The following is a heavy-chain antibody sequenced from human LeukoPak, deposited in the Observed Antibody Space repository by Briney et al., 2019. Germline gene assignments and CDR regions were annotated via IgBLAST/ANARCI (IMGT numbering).Heavy chain of an antibody. V-gene: IGHV4-59*12. D-gene: IGHD3-22*01. Sequence: SETLSLTCTVSGGSTSSYYWSWIRQPPGKGLEWIGYIYYSGSTNYNPSLKSRVTMSVDTSKNQFSLKLSSVTAADTAVYYCARVDRYYDSSGRRGYYFDYWGQGTLVTVSS. CDR3: ARVDRYYDSSGRRGYYFDY. CDR2: IYYSGST. J-gene: IGHJ4*02. CDR1: GGSTSSYY.